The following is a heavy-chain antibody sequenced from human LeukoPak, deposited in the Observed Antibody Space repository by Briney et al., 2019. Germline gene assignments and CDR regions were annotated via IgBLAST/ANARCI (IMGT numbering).Heavy chain of an antibody. J-gene: IGHJ4*02. V-gene: IGHV4-61*02. CDR2: IYTSGST. CDR1: GYSISSGSYY. Sequence: PSETLSLTCTVSGYSISSGSYYWSWIRQPAGKGLEWIGRIYTSGSTNYNPSLKSRVTISVDTSKNQFSLKLSSVTAADTAVYYCARGGDYVWGSYRPNDYWGQGTLVTVSS. D-gene: IGHD3-16*02. CDR3: ARGGDYVWGSYRPNDY.